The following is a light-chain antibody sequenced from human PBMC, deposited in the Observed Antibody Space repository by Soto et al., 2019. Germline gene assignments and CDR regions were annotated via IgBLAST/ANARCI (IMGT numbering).Light chain of an antibody. J-gene: IGLJ2*01. Sequence: QAVVTQEPSLTVSPGGTVTLTCGSSTGAVTSGNYPYWFQQKPGQAPRTLIYDTSNKHSWTPARFSGSLLGGKAALTLSGAQPEDEAEYYCLLSYNGARVVVGGGTKLTVL. V-gene: IGLV7-46*01. CDR2: DTS. CDR1: TGAVTSGNY. CDR3: LLSYNGARVV.